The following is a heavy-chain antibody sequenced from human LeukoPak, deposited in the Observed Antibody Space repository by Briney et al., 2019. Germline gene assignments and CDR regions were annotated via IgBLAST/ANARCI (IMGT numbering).Heavy chain of an antibody. V-gene: IGHV3-21*01. Sequence: GGSLRLSCAASGFTFSSYSMNWVRQAPGKGLEWVSSISSRSSYIYYADSVKGRFTISRDNAKNSLYLQMNSLRAEDTAVYYCASVWYGCFDPWGQGTLVTVSS. J-gene: IGHJ5*02. D-gene: IGHD6-13*01. CDR3: ASVWYGCFDP. CDR1: GFTFSSYS. CDR2: ISSRSSYI.